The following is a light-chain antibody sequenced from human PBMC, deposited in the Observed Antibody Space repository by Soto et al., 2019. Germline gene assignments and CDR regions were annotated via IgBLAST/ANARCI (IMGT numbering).Light chain of an antibody. J-gene: IGKJ5*01. V-gene: IGKV3-11*01. CDR2: GAF. Sequence: EIVLTQSPGTLSLSPGERATLSCRASQSVRSNFLAWYQQKPGQAPRLLIYGAFTRATGIPARFSGSGSETDCTLTISSLEPEDVAVYYCQHRMNWPLTFGQGTRLEIK. CDR3: QHRMNWPLT. CDR1: QSVRSNF.